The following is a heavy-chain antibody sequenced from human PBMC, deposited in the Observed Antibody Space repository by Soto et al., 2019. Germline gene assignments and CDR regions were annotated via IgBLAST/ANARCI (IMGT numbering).Heavy chain of an antibody. D-gene: IGHD5-12*01. V-gene: IGHV3-23*01. Sequence: PGGSLRLSCAASGFTFSSYAMSWVRQAPGKGLEWVSAISGSGGSTYYADSVKGRFTISRDNSKNTLYLQMNSLRAEDTAVYYCAKSGSGYAPGMARYDYWGQGTLVTVAS. CDR1: GFTFSSYA. J-gene: IGHJ4*02. CDR2: ISGSGGST. CDR3: AKSGSGYAPGMARYDY.